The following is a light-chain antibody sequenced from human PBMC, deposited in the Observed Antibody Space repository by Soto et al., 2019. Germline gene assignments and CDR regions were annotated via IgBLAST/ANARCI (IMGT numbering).Light chain of an antibody. V-gene: IGLV2-11*01. CDR2: DVN. CDR1: SGDIGGYNY. J-gene: IGLJ1*01. Sequence: QSALTQPRSVSGSPGQSVTISCTGASGDIGGYNYVSWYQHHPGKAPKLIIFDVNKRPSGVPDRFSGSKSGNTASLTISGLQAEDEADYYCCSYAGSYTYVFGTGTKLTVL. CDR3: CSYAGSYTYV.